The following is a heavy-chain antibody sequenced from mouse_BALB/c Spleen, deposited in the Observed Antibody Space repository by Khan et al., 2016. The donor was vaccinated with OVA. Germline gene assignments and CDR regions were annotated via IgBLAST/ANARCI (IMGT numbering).Heavy chain of an antibody. CDR2: IWSAGST. Sequence: QVQLKESGPGLVQPSQSLSITCTVSGFSLTNYSVHWVRQSPGKGLEWLGVIWSAGSTDYNAAFISRLTIRKDNSRSQVFFKMNSLQPNDTAIYYCARRGYGYGRGALFAYWGQGTLVTVSA. D-gene: IGHD2-2*01. CDR3: ARRGYGYGRGALFAY. CDR1: GFSLTNYS. V-gene: IGHV2-2*02. J-gene: IGHJ3*01.